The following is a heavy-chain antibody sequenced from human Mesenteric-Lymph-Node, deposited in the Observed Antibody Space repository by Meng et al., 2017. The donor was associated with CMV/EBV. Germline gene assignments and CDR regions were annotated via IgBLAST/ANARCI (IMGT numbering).Heavy chain of an antibody. Sequence: GESLKISCAASGFTLSSYAMHWVRQAPGKGLEWVAVISYDGSNKYHADSVKGRFIISRDNSKNTLYLQMNSLRADDPAVYYCARVGGPYCSSTSCYVGWFDPWGQGTLVTVSS. V-gene: IGHV3-30*04. CDR2: ISYDGSNK. J-gene: IGHJ5*02. D-gene: IGHD2-2*01. CDR3: ARVGGPYCSSTSCYVGWFDP. CDR1: GFTLSSYA.